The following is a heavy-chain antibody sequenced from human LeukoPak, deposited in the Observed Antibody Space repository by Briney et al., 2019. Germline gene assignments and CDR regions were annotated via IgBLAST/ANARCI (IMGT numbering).Heavy chain of an antibody. V-gene: IGHV3-23*01. Sequence: PGGSLRLSCAASGFTFSSYAMSWVRQAPGKGLEWVSAISGSGGSTYYADSVKGRFTISRDNSKNTLYLQMNSLRAEDTAVYYCAKQGRGYGPAARNDYWYFDLWGRGTLVTVSS. CDR3: AKQGRGYGPAARNDYWYFDL. D-gene: IGHD2-2*01. CDR1: GFTFSSYA. CDR2: ISGSGGST. J-gene: IGHJ2*01.